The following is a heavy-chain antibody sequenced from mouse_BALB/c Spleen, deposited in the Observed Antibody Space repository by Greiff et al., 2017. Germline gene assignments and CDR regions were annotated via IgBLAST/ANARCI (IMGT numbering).Heavy chain of an antibody. J-gene: IGHJ3*01. CDR2: ISSGGGST. CDR1: GFAFSSYD. V-gene: IGHV5-12-1*01. Sequence: EVKLVESGGGLVKPGGSLKLSCAASGFAFSSYDMSWVRQTPEKRLEWVAYISSGGGSTYYPDTVKGRFTISRDNAKNTLYLQMSSLKSEDTAMYYCARRKWGGAYWGQGTLVTVSA. CDR3: ARRKWGGAY.